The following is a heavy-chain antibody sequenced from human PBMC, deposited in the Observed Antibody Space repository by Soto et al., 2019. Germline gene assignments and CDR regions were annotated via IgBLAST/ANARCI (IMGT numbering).Heavy chain of an antibody. Sequence: PVGSLRLSCAASGSTFSNYGMTWVRQAPGKGLEWVSSIRNTIDDTYYADSVEGRFTISRDNSKNTLYLQMNDLRAEDTAMYYCVKKFDDRRTTFWFDTWGQGTLVTVSS. CDR3: VKKFDDRRTTFWFDT. CDR1: GSTFSNYG. J-gene: IGHJ5*02. V-gene: IGHV3-23*01. D-gene: IGHD4-17*01. CDR2: IRNTIDDT.